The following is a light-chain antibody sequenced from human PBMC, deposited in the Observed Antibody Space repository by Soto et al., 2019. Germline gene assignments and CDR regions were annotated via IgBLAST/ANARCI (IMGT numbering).Light chain of an antibody. Sequence: SYELTQPPSGSVAPGQTARITCGGNNMGSKSLHWYQQKPGQAPVLVVDDDSDRPSGMPERFSGSNSGNTANMTISRVEAGDEADYFCHVWDSSSEHVFGTGTKVTVL. CDR2: DDS. J-gene: IGLJ1*01. V-gene: IGLV3-21*02. CDR3: HVWDSSSEHV. CDR1: NMGSKS.